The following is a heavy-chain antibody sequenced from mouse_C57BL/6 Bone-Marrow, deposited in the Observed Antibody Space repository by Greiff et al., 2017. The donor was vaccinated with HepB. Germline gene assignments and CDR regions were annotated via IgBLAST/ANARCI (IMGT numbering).Heavy chain of an antibody. Sequence: EVQLQQSGPGMVKPSQSLSLTCTVTGYSITSGYDWHWIRHFPGNKLEWMGYISYSGSTNYNPSLKSRISITHDTSKNHFFLKLNSVTTEDTATYYCARGGVTPWFAYWGQGTLVTVSA. D-gene: IGHD2-2*01. CDR1: GYSITSGYD. CDR3: ARGGVTPWFAY. J-gene: IGHJ3*01. CDR2: ISYSGST. V-gene: IGHV3-1*01.